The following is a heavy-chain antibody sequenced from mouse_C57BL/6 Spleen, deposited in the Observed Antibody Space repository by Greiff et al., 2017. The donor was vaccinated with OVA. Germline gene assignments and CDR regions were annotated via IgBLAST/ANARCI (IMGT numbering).Heavy chain of an antibody. CDR3: TLFVY. D-gene: IGHD6-1*01. CDR2: IDPETGGT. Sequence: LVRPGASVTLSCKASGYTFTDYEMHWVKQTPVHGLEWIGAIDPETGGTAYNQKFKGKAILTADKSSSTAYMELRSLTSVDSAVSFCTLFVYWGPGTTLTVSS. J-gene: IGHJ2*01. CDR1: GYTFTDYE. V-gene: IGHV1-15*01.